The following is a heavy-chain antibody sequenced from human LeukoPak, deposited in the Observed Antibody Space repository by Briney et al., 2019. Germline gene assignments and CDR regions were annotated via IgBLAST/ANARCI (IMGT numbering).Heavy chain of an antibody. J-gene: IGHJ4*02. D-gene: IGHD6-19*01. CDR1: GGSINNYY. CDR3: ARGAGWYEY. V-gene: IGHV4-59*01. CDR2: IHYSGST. Sequence: SETLSLTCTGSGGSINNYYWSWLRQPPGKGLEWIGYIHYSGSTNYNFSLKSRVTISVDTSKSQFSLKLSSVTAADTAVYYCARGAGWYEYWGQGTLVTVSS.